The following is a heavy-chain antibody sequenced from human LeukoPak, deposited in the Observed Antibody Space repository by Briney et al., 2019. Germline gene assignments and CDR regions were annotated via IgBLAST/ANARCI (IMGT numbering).Heavy chain of an antibody. CDR2: ISGDGTAT. V-gene: IGHV3-74*01. CDR1: GFIFSDYW. CDR3: ARKNYDFWSGYSYYFDY. J-gene: IGHJ4*02. Sequence: GGSLRLSCAASGFIFSDYWIHWVRQGPGKGLEWVSRISGDGTATTHADSVKGRFTISRDNAKDTVYLQMNSLTVEDTAVYYCARKNYDFWSGYSYYFDYWGQGTLVTVSS. D-gene: IGHD3-3*01.